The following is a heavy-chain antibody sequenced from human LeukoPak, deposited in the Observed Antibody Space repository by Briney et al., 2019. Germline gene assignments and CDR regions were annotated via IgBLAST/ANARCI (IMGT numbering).Heavy chain of an antibody. Sequence: GGSLRLSCAASGFTFNTYWMHWVRQAPGKGLVWVSLIDTDGSTTSYADSVKGRFTISRDNAKNTLYLQMNSLGAEDTAVYYCARRGTSSSWAHFDYWGQGTLVTVSS. D-gene: IGHD6-13*01. CDR3: ARRGTSSSWAHFDY. CDR1: GFTFNTYW. CDR2: IDTDGSTT. V-gene: IGHV3-74*01. J-gene: IGHJ4*02.